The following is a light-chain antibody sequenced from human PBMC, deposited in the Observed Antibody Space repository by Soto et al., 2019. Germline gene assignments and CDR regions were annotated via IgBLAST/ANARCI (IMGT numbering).Light chain of an antibody. V-gene: IGKV3-15*01. J-gene: IGKJ1*01. CDR1: QSVSSN. CDR3: QQYRGT. CDR2: GAS. Sequence: EIVMTQSPATLCVSPGERATLSCRASQSVSSNLAWYQQKPGQAPRLLIYGASTRATGIPARFSGSGSGTEFTLTISSLQSEDFAVYYCQQYRGTFGQGTRWIS.